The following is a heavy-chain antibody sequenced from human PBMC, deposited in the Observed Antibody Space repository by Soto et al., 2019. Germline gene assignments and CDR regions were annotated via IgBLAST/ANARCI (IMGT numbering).Heavy chain of an antibody. J-gene: IGHJ4*02. D-gene: IGHD6-13*01. CDR2: IKQDGSEK. CDR3: AKAAAGTVDYYFDY. CDR1: GFTFSSYW. Sequence: GGSLRLSCAASGFTFSSYWMSWVRQAPGKGLEWVANIKQDGSEKYYVDSVKGRFTISRDNAKNSLYLQMNSLRAEDMAVYYCAKAAAGTVDYYFDYWGQGTLVTVSS. V-gene: IGHV3-7*02.